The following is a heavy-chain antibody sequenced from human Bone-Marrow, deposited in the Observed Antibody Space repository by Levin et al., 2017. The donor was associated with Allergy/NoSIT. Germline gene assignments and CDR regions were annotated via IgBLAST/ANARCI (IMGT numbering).Heavy chain of an antibody. Sequence: SETLSLTCAVSGYSISSDYYWGWIRQPPGEGLEWIGNIYHSGSTYYNPSLKSRVTISVDTSKNQFSLKVTSVTAADTAVYYCARTLGYCSGASCYFYFDYWGRGTLVTVSS. J-gene: IGHJ4*02. CDR1: GYSISSDYY. V-gene: IGHV4-38-2*01. CDR3: ARTLGYCSGASCYFYFDY. D-gene: IGHD2-15*01. CDR2: IYHSGST.